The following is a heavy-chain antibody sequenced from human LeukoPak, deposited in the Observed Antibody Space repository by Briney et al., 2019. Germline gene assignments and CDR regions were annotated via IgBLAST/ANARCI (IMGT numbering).Heavy chain of an antibody. D-gene: IGHD6-25*01. V-gene: IGHV3-53*01. J-gene: IGHJ4*02. Sequence: QPGGSLRLSCVASGFTVSASYMSWVRLPAGKGLEWVSSIYSGGTPYYADSFNGRFTISRDTSKNTLYLQMKSLRVDDTAIYYCASHRRSIAAAAYFDHWGQGTRVTVSS. CDR2: IYSGGTP. CDR3: ASHRRSIAAAAYFDH. CDR1: GFTVSASY.